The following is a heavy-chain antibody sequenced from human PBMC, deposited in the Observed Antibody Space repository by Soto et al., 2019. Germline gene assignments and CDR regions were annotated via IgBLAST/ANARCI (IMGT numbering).Heavy chain of an antibody. CDR1: GGTFSSYA. D-gene: IGHD3-10*01. Sequence: QVQLVQSGAEVKKPGSSVKVSCKASGGTFSSYAISWVRQAPGQGLEWMGGIIPIFGTANYAQKFQGRVTITADESTSTAYMELSSLRSEDTAVYYCARVPYRSAGTTYYYDYGMDVWGQGTTVTVSS. CDR3: ARVPYRSAGTTYYYDYGMDV. J-gene: IGHJ6*02. V-gene: IGHV1-69*12. CDR2: IIPIFGTA.